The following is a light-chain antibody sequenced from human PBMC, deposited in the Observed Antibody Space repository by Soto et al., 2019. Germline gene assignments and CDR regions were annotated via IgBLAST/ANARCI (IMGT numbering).Light chain of an antibody. CDR1: SSDVGGYNY. V-gene: IGLV2-14*01. Sequence: QSVLTQPASVSGSPGQSITISCTGTSSDVGGYNYVSWYQQHPGKAPKLMIYEVSNRPSGVSNRFSGSKPGNTASLTISGLQAEDEADYYCSSYTSSGIEYVFGTGTKLTVL. CDR3: SSYTSSGIEYV. CDR2: EVS. J-gene: IGLJ1*01.